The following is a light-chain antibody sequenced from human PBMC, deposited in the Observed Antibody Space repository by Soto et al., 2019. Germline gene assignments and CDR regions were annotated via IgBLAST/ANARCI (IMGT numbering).Light chain of an antibody. J-gene: IGKJ1*01. V-gene: IGKV1-27*01. Sequence: DIQMTQSPSSLSASVGDRVTINCRASQGISNYLAWYQQKPGKVPKLLIYAASTLQSGVPSRFSGSGSGTDFTLTISSLQPEDVATYYCQKYNSAPWTFGPGTKVDIK. CDR2: AAS. CDR1: QGISNY. CDR3: QKYNSAPWT.